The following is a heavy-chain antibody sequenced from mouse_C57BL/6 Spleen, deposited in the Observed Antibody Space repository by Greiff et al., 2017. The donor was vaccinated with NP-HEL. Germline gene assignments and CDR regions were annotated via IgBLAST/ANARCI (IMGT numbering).Heavy chain of an antibody. V-gene: IGHV1-64*01. J-gene: IGHJ2*01. CDR3: ARRSVVPYFDY. D-gene: IGHD1-1*01. CDR1: GYTFTSYW. CDR2: IHPNSGST. Sequence: QVQLQQPGAELVKPGASVKLSCKASGYTFTSYWMHWVKQRPGQGLEWIGMIHPNSGSTNYNEKFKSKATLTVDKSSSTAYMQLSSLTSEDSAVYYCARRSVVPYFDYWGQGTTLTVSS.